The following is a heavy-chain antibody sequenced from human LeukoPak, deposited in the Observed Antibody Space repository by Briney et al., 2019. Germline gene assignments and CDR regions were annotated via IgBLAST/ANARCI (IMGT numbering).Heavy chain of an antibody. CDR2: ISSSGSTI. CDR3: AKDRGSSSWRAYYFDY. Sequence: KPGGSLRLSCAASGFTFSDYYMSWIRQAPGKRLEWVSYISSSGSTIYYADSVKGRFTISRDNAKNSLYLQMNSLRAEDTAVYYCAKDRGSSSWRAYYFDYWGQGTLVTVSS. J-gene: IGHJ4*02. V-gene: IGHV3-11*04. CDR1: GFTFSDYY. D-gene: IGHD6-6*01.